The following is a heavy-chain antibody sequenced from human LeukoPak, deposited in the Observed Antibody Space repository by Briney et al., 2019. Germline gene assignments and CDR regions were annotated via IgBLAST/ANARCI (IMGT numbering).Heavy chain of an antibody. CDR3: AKDFRRSYYYGMDV. Sequence: GGSLGLSCAASGFTFSSYAMSWVRQAPGKGLEWVSAISGSGGSTYYADSVKGRFTISRDNSKNTLYLQMNSLRAEDTAVYYCAKDFRRSYYYGMDVWGQGTTVTVSS. CDR1: GFTFSSYA. J-gene: IGHJ6*02. CDR2: ISGSGGST. V-gene: IGHV3-23*01.